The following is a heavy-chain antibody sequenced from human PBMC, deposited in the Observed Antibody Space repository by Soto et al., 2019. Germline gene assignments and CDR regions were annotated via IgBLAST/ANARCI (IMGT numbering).Heavy chain of an antibody. Sequence: GASVKVSCKASGYTFTSYYMHWVRQAPGQGLEWMGIINPSVGSTSYAQKFQGRVTMTRDTSTSTVYMELSSLRSEDTAVYYCARMVAPTGWFDPWGQGTLVTVSS. J-gene: IGHJ5*02. CDR1: GYTFTSYY. V-gene: IGHV1-46*01. CDR2: INPSVGST. D-gene: IGHD5-12*01. CDR3: ARMVAPTGWFDP.